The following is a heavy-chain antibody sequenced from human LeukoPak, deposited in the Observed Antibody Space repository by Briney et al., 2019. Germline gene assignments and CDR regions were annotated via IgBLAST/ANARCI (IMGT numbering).Heavy chain of an antibody. Sequence: GGSLRLSCAASGVTFSSYSMNWVRQAPGKGLEWVSSISSSSSYIYYADSVKGRFTISRDNAKNSLYLQMNSLRAEDTAVYYCARDGGGSYTHYFDYWGQGTLVTVSS. D-gene: IGHD1-26*01. J-gene: IGHJ4*02. CDR1: GVTFSSYS. CDR2: ISSSSSYI. V-gene: IGHV3-21*01. CDR3: ARDGGGSYTHYFDY.